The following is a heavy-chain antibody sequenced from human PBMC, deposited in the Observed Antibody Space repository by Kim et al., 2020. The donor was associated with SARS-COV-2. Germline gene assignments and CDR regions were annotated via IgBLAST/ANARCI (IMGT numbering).Heavy chain of an antibody. CDR3: ARRAYSSGWWYFDY. CDR2: INSDGSST. Sequence: GGSLRLSCAASGFTFSSYWMHWVRQAPGKGLAWVSRINSDGSSTSYADSVKGRFTISRDNAKNTLYLQMNSLRAEDTAVYYCARRAYSSGWWYFDYWGQGTLVTVPS. D-gene: IGHD6-19*01. V-gene: IGHV3-74*01. CDR1: GFTFSSYW. J-gene: IGHJ4*02.